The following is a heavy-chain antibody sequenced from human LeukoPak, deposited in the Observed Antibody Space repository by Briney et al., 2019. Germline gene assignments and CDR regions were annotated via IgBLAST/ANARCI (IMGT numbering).Heavy chain of an antibody. CDR2: ISSSGSTI. Sequence: PGGSLRLSCAASRFTFSDYYMSWIRQAPGKGLEWVSYISSSGSTIYYADSVKGRFTISRDNAKNSLYLQMNSLRAEDTAVYYCARDSSSWYTEHFDYWGQGTLVTVSS. CDR1: RFTFSDYY. J-gene: IGHJ4*02. CDR3: ARDSSSWYTEHFDY. V-gene: IGHV3-11*01. D-gene: IGHD6-13*01.